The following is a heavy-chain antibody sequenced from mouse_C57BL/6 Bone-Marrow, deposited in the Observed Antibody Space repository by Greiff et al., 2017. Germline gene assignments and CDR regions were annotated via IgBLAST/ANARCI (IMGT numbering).Heavy chain of an antibody. D-gene: IGHD1-1*01. CDR3: ARAYYYGSGWYFDV. Sequence: VQLQQSGAELMKPGASVKLSCKATGYTFTGYWIEWVKQRSGHGLEWIGEILPGSGSTNYNEKFKGKATFTADTSSNAAYMQLSRLTTEDSAIECCARAYYYGSGWYFDVWGTGTTVTVSS. CDR1: GYTFTGYW. V-gene: IGHV1-9*01. J-gene: IGHJ1*03. CDR2: ILPGSGST.